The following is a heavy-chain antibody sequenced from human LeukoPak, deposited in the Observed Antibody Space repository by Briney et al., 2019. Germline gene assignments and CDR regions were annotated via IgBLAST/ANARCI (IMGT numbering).Heavy chain of an antibody. D-gene: IGHD3-22*01. CDR3: ARDGHRRYYYDSSGREHAFDI. J-gene: IGHJ3*02. Sequence: GGSLRLSCAASGFTFSSYSMNWVRQAPGKGLEWVSSISSSSSYIYYADSVKGRLTISRDNAKNSLNLQMNSLRAEDTAVYYCARDGHRRYYYDSSGREHAFDIWGQGTMVTVSS. CDR2: ISSSSSYI. CDR1: GFTFSSYS. V-gene: IGHV3-21*01.